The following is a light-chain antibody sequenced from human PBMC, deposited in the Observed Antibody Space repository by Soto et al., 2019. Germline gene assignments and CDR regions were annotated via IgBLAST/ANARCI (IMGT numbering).Light chain of an antibody. Sequence: QSALTQPASVSGSPGQSITISCTGTSSDVGSYNLVSWYQQHPGKAPKLMIYEGSKRPSGVSNRFSGSKSGNTASLTISGLQAEGVADCYYCSYAGISTYVFGTGTKVTVL. CDR2: EGS. CDR3: CSYAGISTYV. V-gene: IGLV2-23*01. J-gene: IGLJ1*01. CDR1: SSDVGSYNL.